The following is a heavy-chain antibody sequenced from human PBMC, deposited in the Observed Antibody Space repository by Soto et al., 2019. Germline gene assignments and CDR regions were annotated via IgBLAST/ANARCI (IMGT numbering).Heavy chain of an antibody. Sequence: QVHLVQSGAEVKKPGASVKVSCKGSGYAFTTYGITWVRQAPGQGLEWMGWISAHNGNTNYAQKLQGRVTVTRDTSTSTAYRELRSLRSDDTAVYYCARGRYGDYWGQGALVTGSS. CDR3: ARGRYGDY. J-gene: IGHJ4*02. CDR2: ISAHNGNT. CDR1: GYAFTTYG. V-gene: IGHV1-18*01. D-gene: IGHD1-1*01.